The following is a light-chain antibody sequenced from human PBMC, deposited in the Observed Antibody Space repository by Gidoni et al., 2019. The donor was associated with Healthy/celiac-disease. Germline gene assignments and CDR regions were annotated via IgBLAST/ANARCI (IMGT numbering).Light chain of an antibody. Sequence: SYVPTQPPSVSVAPGKTARITCGGNNIGSKSVHWYQQKPGQAPVLVIYYDSDRPSGIPERFSGSNSGNTATLTISRVEAGDEADYYCQVWDSSSDHPGVFVTGTKVTVL. V-gene: IGLV3-21*04. CDR2: YDS. J-gene: IGLJ1*01. CDR1: NIGSKS. CDR3: QVWDSSSDHPGV.